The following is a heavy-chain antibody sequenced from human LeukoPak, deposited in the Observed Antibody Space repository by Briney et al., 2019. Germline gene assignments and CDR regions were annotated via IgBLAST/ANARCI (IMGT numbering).Heavy chain of an antibody. CDR1: GFIFTSNW. Sequence: GGSLRLSCAASGFIFTSNWTSWVRDARGKGLGWVANINQDGSEKYYVDSVRGRFTISRDNAKKSLYLQMNSLRAEDTAVYYCARGGRLTAFYNYWGQGTLVTVSS. J-gene: IGHJ4*02. V-gene: IGHV3-7*04. CDR2: INQDGSEK. D-gene: IGHD3-9*01. CDR3: ARGGRLTAFYNY.